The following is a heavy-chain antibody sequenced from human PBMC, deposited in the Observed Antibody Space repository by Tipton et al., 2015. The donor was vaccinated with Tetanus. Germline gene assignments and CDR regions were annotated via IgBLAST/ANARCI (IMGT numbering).Heavy chain of an antibody. J-gene: IGHJ6*02. V-gene: IGHV1-2*02. CDR1: GYTFTGYY. CDR3: ARDHRVLRFLEWYYYYGMDV. Sequence: QLVQSGAEVKKPGASVKVSCKASGYTFTGYYMHWVRQAPGQGLEWMGWINPNSGGTNYAQKFQGRVTMTRDTSISTAYMGLSRLRSDDTAVYYCARDHRVLRFLEWYYYYGMDVWGQGTTVTVSS. D-gene: IGHD3-3*01. CDR2: INPNSGGT.